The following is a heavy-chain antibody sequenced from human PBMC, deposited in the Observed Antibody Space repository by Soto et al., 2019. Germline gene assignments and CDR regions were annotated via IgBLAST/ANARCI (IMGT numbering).Heavy chain of an antibody. D-gene: IGHD1-26*01. CDR2: INPHDGGT. J-gene: IGHJ4*02. V-gene: IGHV1-2*02. CDR1: GYTFTNYF. CDR3: ARDPWDAGGVTLDY. Sequence: QVQLVQSGAEVKQPGASVKVSCKPSGYTFTNYFIQWLRQAPGQRLEWMGWINPHDGGTNYAQKFQGRLAVTNDKSISTAYMELSSLTSDDTAVYYCARDPWDAGGVTLDYWGQGTLVTVSS.